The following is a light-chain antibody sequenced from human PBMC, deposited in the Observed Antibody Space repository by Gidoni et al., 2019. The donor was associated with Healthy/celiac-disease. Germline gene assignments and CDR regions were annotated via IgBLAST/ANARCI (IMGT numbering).Light chain of an antibody. CDR1: QSISSY. CDR3: QQSYSTPLLT. J-gene: IGKJ4*01. Sequence: DIQMTQSPSSLSASEGDRVTITCRASQSISSYVNWYQQKPGKAPKLLIYAASSLQSGVPSRFSGSGSGTDFTLTISSLQPEDFATYYCQQSYSTPLLTFGGGTKVEIK. CDR2: AAS. V-gene: IGKV1-39*01.